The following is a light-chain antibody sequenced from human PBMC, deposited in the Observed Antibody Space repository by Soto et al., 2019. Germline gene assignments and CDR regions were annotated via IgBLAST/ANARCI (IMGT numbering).Light chain of an antibody. V-gene: IGKV1-39*01. Sequence: DIQMTQSPSSLTASVGDRVTITCRASQSISGYLNWYQEKPGKAPKLLIYAASSLQSGVPSRFSGRGSGTGFTLTITSLQPEDFATYHCQQSYRTPTFGQGTKVEIK. CDR2: AAS. J-gene: IGKJ1*01. CDR1: QSISGY. CDR3: QQSYRTPT.